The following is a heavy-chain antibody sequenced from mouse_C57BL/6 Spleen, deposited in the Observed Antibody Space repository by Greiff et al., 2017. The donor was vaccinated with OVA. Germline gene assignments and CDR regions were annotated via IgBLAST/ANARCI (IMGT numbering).Heavy chain of an antibody. J-gene: IGHJ4*01. D-gene: IGHD1-1*01. Sequence: QLQPSGPELVKPGASVKISCKASGYSFTDYNMNWVKQSNGKSLEWIGVINPNYGTTSYNQKFKGKATLTVDQSSSTAYMQLNSLTSEDSAVYYCASPYYYGSSYPYYAMDYWGQGTSVTVSS. V-gene: IGHV1-39*01. CDR1: GYSFTDYN. CDR3: ASPYYYGSSYPYYAMDY. CDR2: INPNYGTT.